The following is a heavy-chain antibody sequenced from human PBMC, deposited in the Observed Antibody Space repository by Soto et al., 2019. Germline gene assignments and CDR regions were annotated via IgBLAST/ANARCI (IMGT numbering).Heavy chain of an antibody. Sequence: QVQLQESGPGLVKPSETLSLTCTVSGGSITSYYWSWIRQPPGMGLEWIGYIHYSGSTQYKPSLKSRLTLSPDTSKNQFSLTLSSVTAADTALYYCARSYGDSGSWPFDYWGQGILVIVSS. CDR2: IHYSGST. J-gene: IGHJ4*02. D-gene: IGHD5-12*01. CDR1: GGSITSYY. CDR3: ARSYGDSGSWPFDY. V-gene: IGHV4-59*12.